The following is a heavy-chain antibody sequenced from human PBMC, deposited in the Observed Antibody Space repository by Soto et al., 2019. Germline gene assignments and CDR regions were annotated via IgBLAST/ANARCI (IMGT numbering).Heavy chain of an antibody. Sequence: ASVQVSCKASGYTFTSYGISWVRQAPGQGLEWMGWISAYNGNTNYAQKLQGRVTMTTDTSTSTAYMELRSLRSDDTAVYYCARDRSRNHYAYFEYWGQGTLVTVSS. CDR2: ISAYNGNT. CDR1: GYTFTSYG. J-gene: IGHJ4*02. V-gene: IGHV1-18*01. CDR3: ARDRSRNHYAYFEY. D-gene: IGHD3-16*01.